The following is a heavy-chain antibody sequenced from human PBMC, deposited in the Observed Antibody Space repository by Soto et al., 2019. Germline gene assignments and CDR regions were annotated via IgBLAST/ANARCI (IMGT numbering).Heavy chain of an antibody. CDR2: ISGSGGST. D-gene: IGHD1-7*01. J-gene: IGHJ3*02. CDR1: GFTFSSYA. Sequence: EVQLLESGGGLVQPGGSLRLSCDASGFTFSSYAMSWVRQAPGKGLEWVSAISGSGGSTYYADSVKGRFTISRDNSKNTLYLQMNSLRAEDTAVYYCAKDNRLGGWNYRDAFDIWSQGTMVTVSS. V-gene: IGHV3-23*01. CDR3: AKDNRLGGWNYRDAFDI.